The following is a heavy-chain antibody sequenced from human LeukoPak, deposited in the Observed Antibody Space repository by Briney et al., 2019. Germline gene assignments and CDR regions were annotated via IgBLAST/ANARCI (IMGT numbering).Heavy chain of an antibody. CDR3: TRDMIYTFHY. CDR1: GFTFGDYA. CDR2: ITSKAYCGTT. D-gene: IGHD3-16*01. V-gene: IGHV3-49*04. J-gene: IGHJ4*02. Sequence: GGPLRLSCTASGFTFGDYAMSWVRQAPGKGLEWVGFITSKAYCGTTEYAASVKGRFTISRDDSKSIAYLQMTSLRTEDTAVYYCTRDMIYTFHYWGQGTPVTVSS.